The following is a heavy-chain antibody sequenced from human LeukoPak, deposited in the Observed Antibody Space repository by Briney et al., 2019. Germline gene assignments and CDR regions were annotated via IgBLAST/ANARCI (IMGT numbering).Heavy chain of an antibody. CDR2: MNPNSGNT. V-gene: IGHV1-8*02. Sequence: GASVKVSCKASGYTFTSYDINWVRQATGQGLEWMGWMNPNSGNTGYAQKFQGRVTMTRNTSTGTAYMELSSLRSGDTAVYYCARVILTGYSHLDYWGQGTLVTVSS. J-gene: IGHJ4*02. CDR3: ARVILTGYSHLDY. D-gene: IGHD3-9*01. CDR1: GYTFTSYD.